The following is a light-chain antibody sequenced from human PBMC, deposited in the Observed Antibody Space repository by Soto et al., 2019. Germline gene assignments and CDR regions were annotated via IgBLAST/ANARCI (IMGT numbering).Light chain of an antibody. CDR2: GAS. Sequence: EIVLTQSPVNLSLSPGERATLSCRASQSVAGNSLAWYRHKPGQAPKLVIYGASSRSAGVPDRFVGSGSGTDFTLTISRLEPEDFAVYSCHQYGSSRDTFGQGTKLEIK. CDR1: QSVAGNS. J-gene: IGKJ2*01. CDR3: HQYGSSRDT. V-gene: IGKV3-20*01.